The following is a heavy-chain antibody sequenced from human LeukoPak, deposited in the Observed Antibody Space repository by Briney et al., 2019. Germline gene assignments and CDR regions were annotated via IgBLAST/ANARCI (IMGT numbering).Heavy chain of an antibody. CDR2: MYYTGST. Sequence: PSETLSLTCTVSGASISSSYWTWIRQPPGKGLESIGYMYYTGSTNYNPSLESRVTISIDTSKKQFSLKLSSLTAADTAVYFCAGSTYGSGHPHYWRQGTLVTVSS. V-gene: IGHV4-59*01. CDR3: AGSTYGSGHPHY. J-gene: IGHJ4*02. D-gene: IGHD6-19*01. CDR1: GASISSSY.